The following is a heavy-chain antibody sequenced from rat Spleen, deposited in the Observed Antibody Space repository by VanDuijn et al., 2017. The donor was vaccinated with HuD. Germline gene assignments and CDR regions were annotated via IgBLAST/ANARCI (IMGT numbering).Heavy chain of an antibody. D-gene: IGHD1-4*01. CDR1: GFTFSDYY. V-gene: IGHV5-7*01. CDR3: ASPGFDY. CDR2: TSHDGSRT. Sequence: EVQLVESGGGLVQPGRSLKLSCAASGFTFSDYYMAWVRQAPTKGLEWVATTSHDGSRTYYRDSVKGRFTISRDNGKSILYLEMDMLRSEDMATYYGASPGFDYWGQGVMVTVSS. J-gene: IGHJ2*01.